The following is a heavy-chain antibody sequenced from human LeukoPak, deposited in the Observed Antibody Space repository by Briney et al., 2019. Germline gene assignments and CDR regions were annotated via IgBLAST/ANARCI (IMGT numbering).Heavy chain of an antibody. CDR1: GFTFSSYG. CDR2: ISYDGSNK. D-gene: IGHD6-19*01. J-gene: IGHJ3*02. Sequence: GRSLRLSCAASGFTFSSYGMHWVRQAPGKGLEWVAVISYDGSNKYYADSVKGRFTTSRDNSKNTLYLQMNSLRAEDTAVYYCAKREAGKHFVGAFDIWGQGTMVTVSS. V-gene: IGHV3-30*18. CDR3: AKREAGKHFVGAFDI.